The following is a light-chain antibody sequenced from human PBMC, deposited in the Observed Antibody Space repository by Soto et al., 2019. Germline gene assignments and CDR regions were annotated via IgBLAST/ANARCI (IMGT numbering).Light chain of an antibody. CDR2: RNH. CDR1: GSNIGTHA. J-gene: IGLJ2*01. V-gene: IGLV1-44*01. CDR3: AAWDDSLRAVV. Sequence: QSVLTQSPSESATPGQRVTISCSGSGSNIGTHAVNWYQQVPGTAPTLLIFRNHQRPSGVPDRFSGSKSGTSVSLAISGPQSEDEADYYCAAWDDSLRAVVFGGGTTLTVL.